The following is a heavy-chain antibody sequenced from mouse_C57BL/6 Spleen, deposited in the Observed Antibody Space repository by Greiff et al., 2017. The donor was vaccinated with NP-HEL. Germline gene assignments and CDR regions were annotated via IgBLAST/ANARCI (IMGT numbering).Heavy chain of an antibody. J-gene: IGHJ4*01. CDR1: GFTFSSYA. V-gene: IGHV5-9-1*02. CDR2: ISSGGDYI. Sequence: DVKLVESGEGLVKPGGSLKLSCAASGFTFSSYAMSWVRQTPEKRLEWVAYISSGGDYIYYADTVKGRFTISRDNARNTLYLQMSSLKSEDTAMYYCTREGRYYYGSSYVNYAMDYWGQGTSVTVSS. D-gene: IGHD1-1*01. CDR3: TREGRYYYGSSYVNYAMDY.